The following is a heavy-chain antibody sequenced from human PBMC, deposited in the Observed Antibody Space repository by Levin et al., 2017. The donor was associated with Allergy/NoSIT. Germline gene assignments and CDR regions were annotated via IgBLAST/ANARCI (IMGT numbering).Heavy chain of an antibody. J-gene: IGHJ6*04. D-gene: IGHD3-10*01. V-gene: IGHV4-31*03. CDR1: GGSISSGGYY. CDR2: IYYSGST. Sequence: LSQTLSLTCTVSGGSISSGGYYWSWIRQHPGKGLEWIGYIYYSGSTHYNPSLKSRVTMSVDTSKNQFSLKLSSVTAADTAVYYCARGERDYGSGSHSLADGWGKGTTVTVSA. CDR3: ARGERDYGSGSHSLADG.